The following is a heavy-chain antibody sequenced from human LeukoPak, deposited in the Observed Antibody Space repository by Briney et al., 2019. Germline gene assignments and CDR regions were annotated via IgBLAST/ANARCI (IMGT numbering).Heavy chain of an antibody. V-gene: IGHV3-23*01. D-gene: IGHD2-8*02. CDR2: ISGSGGDT. J-gene: IGHJ4*02. CDR3: AAKGVAWSSYYFDY. Sequence: GGSLRLSCAASGFTFTYAMGWVRQAPGKGLEWVSAISGSGGDTNYADSVKGRFTISRDKSKSTLYLQMNSLRAEDTAVYYCAAKGVAWSSYYFDYWGQGTLVTVSS. CDR1: GFTFTYA.